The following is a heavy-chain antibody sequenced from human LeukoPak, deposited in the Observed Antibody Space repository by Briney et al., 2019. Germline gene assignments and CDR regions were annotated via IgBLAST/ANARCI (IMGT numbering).Heavy chain of an antibody. J-gene: IGHJ4*02. CDR2: IYYSGST. V-gene: IGHV4-31*03. D-gene: IGHD3-22*01. Sequence: SETLSLTCTVSGGPISSGGYYWSWIRQHPGKGLEWIGYIYYSGSTYYNPSLKSRVTISVDTSKNQFSLKLSSVTAADTAVYYCARESLPEGYDSSGYRIFDYWGQGTLVTVSS. CDR3: ARESLPEGYDSSGYRIFDY. CDR1: GGPISSGGYY.